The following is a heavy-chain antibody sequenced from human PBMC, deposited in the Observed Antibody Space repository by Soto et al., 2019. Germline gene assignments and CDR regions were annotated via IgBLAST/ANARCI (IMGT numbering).Heavy chain of an antibody. V-gene: IGHV1-69*02. CDR2: IIPILGIA. Sequence: QVQLVQSGAEVKKPGSSVKVSYKASGGTFSSYTISWVRQAPGQGLEWMGRIIPILGIANYAQKFQGRVTITADKSTSTAYMELSSLRSEDTAVYYCARTGIAAAGRVYFDYWGQGTLFTVSS. J-gene: IGHJ4*02. D-gene: IGHD6-13*01. CDR3: ARTGIAAAGRVYFDY. CDR1: GGTFSSYT.